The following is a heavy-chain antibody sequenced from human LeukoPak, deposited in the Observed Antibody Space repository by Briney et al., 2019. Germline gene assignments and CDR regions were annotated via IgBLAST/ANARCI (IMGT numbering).Heavy chain of an antibody. CDR2: ISYDGSNK. V-gene: IGHV3-30*18. D-gene: IGHD3-22*01. CDR3: AKEQYYYDSSGYYPFDY. CDR1: GFTFSSYG. Sequence: GRSLRLSCAASGFTFSSYGMHWVRQAPGKGLEWVAAISYDGSNKYYADSVKGRFTISRDNSKNTLYLQMNSLRAEDTAVYYCAKEQYYYDSSGYYPFDYWGQGTLVTVSS. J-gene: IGHJ4*02.